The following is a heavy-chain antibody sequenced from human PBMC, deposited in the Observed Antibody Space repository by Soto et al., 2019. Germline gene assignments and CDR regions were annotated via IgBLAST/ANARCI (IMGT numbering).Heavy chain of an antibody. CDR2: IYYSGST. V-gene: IGHV4-30-4*01. Sequence: QVQLQESGPGLVKPSQTLSLTCTVSGGSISSGDYYWSWIRQPPGKGLEWIGYIYYSGSTYYNPSPQRRDTISVHTSQTQFSLKLSSVTAADPAVYYCDRGRGYSYGYSPTYGMDGWGQGTTVTVSS. J-gene: IGHJ6*02. D-gene: IGHD5-18*01. CDR1: GGSISSGDYY. CDR3: DRGRGYSYGYSPTYGMDG.